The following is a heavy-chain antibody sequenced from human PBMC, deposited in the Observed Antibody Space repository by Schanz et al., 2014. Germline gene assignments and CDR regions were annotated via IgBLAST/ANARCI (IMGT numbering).Heavy chain of an antibody. CDR1: GFTFSNFA. CDR2: IWFDGSNK. Sequence: QVQLVESGGGVVQPGRSLRLSCAASGFTFSNFAIHWVRQAPGKGLEWVAIIWFDGSNKYYADSVKGRFTISRDNSKNTSFLTMNSLRAEETAVYSCAKEGSIYWDRSVDYWGQGTLVAVSS. V-gene: IGHV3-33*06. D-gene: IGHD1-26*01. CDR3: AKEGSIYWDRSVDY. J-gene: IGHJ4*02.